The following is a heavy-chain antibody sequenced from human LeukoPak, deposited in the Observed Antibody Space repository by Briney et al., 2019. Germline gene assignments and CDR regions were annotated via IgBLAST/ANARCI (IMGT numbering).Heavy chain of an antibody. Sequence: ASVKVSCKASGYTFTSYGISWVLQAPGQGLEWMGWISAYNGNTNYAQKLQGRVTMTTDTSTSTAYMELRSLRSDDTAVYYCARDSYGDYERYYYYYYMDVWGKGTTVTVSS. V-gene: IGHV1-18*01. CDR1: GYTFTSYG. J-gene: IGHJ6*03. CDR2: ISAYNGNT. D-gene: IGHD4-17*01. CDR3: ARDSYGDYERYYYYYYMDV.